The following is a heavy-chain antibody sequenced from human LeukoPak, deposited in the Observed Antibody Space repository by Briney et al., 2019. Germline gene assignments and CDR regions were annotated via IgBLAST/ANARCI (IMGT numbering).Heavy chain of an antibody. Sequence: GESLKISCKGSGYSFTSYWIGWVRQMPGKGLEWMGIIYPGDSDTRYSPSFQGQVTISADKSISTAYLQWSSLKASDTAMYYCARGVGATTVTTAGDAFDIWGQGTMVTVSS. J-gene: IGHJ3*02. CDR3: ARGVGATTVTTAGDAFDI. CDR1: GYSFTSYW. D-gene: IGHD4-17*01. CDR2: IYPGDSDT. V-gene: IGHV5-51*01.